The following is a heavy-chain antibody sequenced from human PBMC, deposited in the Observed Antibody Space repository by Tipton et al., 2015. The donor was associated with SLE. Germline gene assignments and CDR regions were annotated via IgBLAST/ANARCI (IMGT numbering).Heavy chain of an antibody. V-gene: IGHV3-74*01. CDR2: LNSDETST. CDR3: ARARSGVGSGFDI. D-gene: IGHD3-10*01. Sequence: SLRLSCAASGFTFSTYWMYWVRQAPGKGLVRVSRLNSDETSTGYADFVKGRFTISRDNGKNTAYLQMNSLRAEDTAVYYCARARSGVGSGFDIWGRGTKVTVSS. J-gene: IGHJ3*02. CDR1: GFTFSTYW.